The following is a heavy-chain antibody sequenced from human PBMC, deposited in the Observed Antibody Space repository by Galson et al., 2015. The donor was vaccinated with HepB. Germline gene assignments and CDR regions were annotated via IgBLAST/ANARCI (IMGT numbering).Heavy chain of an antibody. CDR2: IWYDGSNK. CDR1: GFTFSSYG. D-gene: IGHD3-22*01. V-gene: IGHV3-33*01. J-gene: IGHJ5*02. CDR3: ASEVEQFWAVVVPGFDP. Sequence: SLRLSCAASGFTFSSYGMHWVRQAPGKGLEWVAVIWYDGSNKYYADSVKGRFTISRDNSKNTLYLQMNSLRAEDTAVYYCASEVEQFWAVVVPGFDPWGQGTLVTVSS.